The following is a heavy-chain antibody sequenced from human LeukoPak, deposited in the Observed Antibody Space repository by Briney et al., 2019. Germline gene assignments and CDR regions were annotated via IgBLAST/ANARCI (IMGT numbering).Heavy chain of an antibody. CDR2: ISSSSSYI. CDR3: ARAPTSEQQLHFDY. CDR1: GFAFSSYS. V-gene: IGHV3-21*01. Sequence: GGSLRLSCAASGFAFSSYSMSWVRQAPGKGLEWVSSISSSSSYIYYADSVKGRFTISRDNAKNSLYLQMNSLRAEDTAVYYCARAPTSEQQLHFDYWGQGTLVTVSS. J-gene: IGHJ4*02. D-gene: IGHD6-13*01.